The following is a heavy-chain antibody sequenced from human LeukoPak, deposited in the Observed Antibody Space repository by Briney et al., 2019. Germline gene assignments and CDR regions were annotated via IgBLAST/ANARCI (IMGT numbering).Heavy chain of an antibody. D-gene: IGHD6-19*01. Sequence: GGSLRLSCAASGFTFSSYWMHWVRQAPGKGLVWVSRINSDGSTTSYADSVMGRFTISRDSAKNTLYLQMNSLRAEDTAVYYCARVIYSGCEGELSDWGQGTLVTVSS. V-gene: IGHV3-74*01. J-gene: IGHJ4*02. CDR2: INSDGSTT. CDR3: ARVIYSGCEGELSD. CDR1: GFTFSSYW.